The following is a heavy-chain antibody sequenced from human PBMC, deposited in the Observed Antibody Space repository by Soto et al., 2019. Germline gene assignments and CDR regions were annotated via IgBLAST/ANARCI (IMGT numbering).Heavy chain of an antibody. V-gene: IGHV4-4*02. CDR1: GGSISSSNW. D-gene: IGHD6-13*01. CDR2: IYHSGST. CDR3: ARIVVGGLSWPGITREFYFDY. Sequence: QVQLQESGPGLVKPSGTLSLTCAVSGGSISSSNWWSWVRQPPGKGLEWIGEIYHSGSTNYNPSLKSRVTISVDKSKNQFSLKLSSVTAADTAVYYCARIVVGGLSWPGITREFYFDYWGQGTLVTVSS. J-gene: IGHJ4*02.